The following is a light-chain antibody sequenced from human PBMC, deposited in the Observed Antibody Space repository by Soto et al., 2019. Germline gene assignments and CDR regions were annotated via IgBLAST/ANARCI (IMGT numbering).Light chain of an antibody. CDR2: AAS. Sequence: DIQMTQSPSTLSASVGDRVTITCRASQSVLGWLAWYQQKPGQAPKLLIFAASKLQSGVPSRFSGSGSRTEFTLTISSLQPEDVATYYCQQADSLPSTFGQGTRLEIK. J-gene: IGKJ5*01. CDR1: QSVLGW. V-gene: IGKV1-12*01. CDR3: QQADSLPST.